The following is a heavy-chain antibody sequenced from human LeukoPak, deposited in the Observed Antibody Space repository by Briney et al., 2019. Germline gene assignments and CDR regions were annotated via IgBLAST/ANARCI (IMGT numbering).Heavy chain of an antibody. D-gene: IGHD1-14*01. Sequence: GGSLRLSCAASGFTFSDYYINWIRQAPGKGLEWVSHISSSGRLMQYADSVKGRFTITRDNAQNFMSLQMNSLKPEDTAVYYCARDTNNGLDVWGRGATVTVSS. CDR1: GFTFSDYY. V-gene: IGHV3-11*01. CDR3: ARDTNNGLDV. J-gene: IGHJ6*02. CDR2: ISSSGRLM.